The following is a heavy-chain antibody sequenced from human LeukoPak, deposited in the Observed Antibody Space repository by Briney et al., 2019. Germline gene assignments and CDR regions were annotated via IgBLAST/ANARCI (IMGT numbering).Heavy chain of an antibody. CDR2: IYFSGST. J-gene: IGHJ4*02. CDR1: GGSISTYH. Sequence: SETLSLTCTVSGGSISTYHWSWLRQPPGKGLEWIGYIYFSGSTNYNPSLKSRVTISVATSKNHFSLKLSSVTAADTAVYYCAREDTGWYYFDYWGQGTLVTVSS. D-gene: IGHD6-19*01. V-gene: IGHV4-59*01. CDR3: AREDTGWYYFDY.